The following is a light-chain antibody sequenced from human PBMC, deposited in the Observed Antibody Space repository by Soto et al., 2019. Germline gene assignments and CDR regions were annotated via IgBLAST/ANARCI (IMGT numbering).Light chain of an antibody. V-gene: IGKV1-5*03. J-gene: IGKJ4*01. CDR3: QQYESFFPLT. CDR2: KAS. CDR1: QTISSW. Sequence: DIQMTQSPSTLSGSVGDRVTITCRASQTISSWLAWYQQKPGKAPKLLIYKASTLKSGVPSRFSGSGSGTEFTLTITSVQPDDFATYHCQQYESFFPLTFGGGTKVDIK.